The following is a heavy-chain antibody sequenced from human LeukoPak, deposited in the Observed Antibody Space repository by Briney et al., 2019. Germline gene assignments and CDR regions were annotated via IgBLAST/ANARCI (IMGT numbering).Heavy chain of an antibody. CDR3: ARVLHAPYLIDS. Sequence: SETLSLTCTVSDSSITSTYYWAWFRQPPRKGLEWIATVFRLQTVRTFYNPSLESRVTMSLDPSQNQFSLNLTSVTAADTALYFCARVLHAPYLIDSWGQGTLVTVSS. J-gene: IGHJ4*02. V-gene: IGHV4-38-2*02. CDR2: VFRLQTVRT. CDR1: DSSITSTYY. D-gene: IGHD2-8*01.